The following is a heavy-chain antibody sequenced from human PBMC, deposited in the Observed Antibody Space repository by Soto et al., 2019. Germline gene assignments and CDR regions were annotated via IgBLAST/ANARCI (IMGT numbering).Heavy chain of an antibody. CDR1: GFTFSSYA. J-gene: IGHJ5*02. CDR2: ISYDGSNK. Sequence: QVQLVESGGGVVQPGRSLRLTCAASGFTFSSYAMHWVRQAPGKGLEWVAVISYDGSNKYYADSGKGRFTISRDNSKNTLYLQMNSLRAEDTAVYYCERGGLYSSGWWAPYNWFDPWGQGTLVTVSS. D-gene: IGHD6-19*01. CDR3: ERGGLYSSGWWAPYNWFDP. V-gene: IGHV3-30-3*01.